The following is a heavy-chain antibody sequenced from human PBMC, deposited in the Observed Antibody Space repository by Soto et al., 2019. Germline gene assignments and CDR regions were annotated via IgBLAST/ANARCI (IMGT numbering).Heavy chain of an antibody. CDR2: ISGSGGST. D-gene: IGHD3-9*01. Sequence: EVQLLESGGGLVQPGGSLRLSCAASGFTFSSYAMSWVRQAPGKGLEWVSAISGSGGSTYYADSVKGRFTISRDNSKNTLYLQMNSLRAEDTAVYYCAKSPRITYYDILTRSNYMDVWGKGTTVTVSS. CDR1: GFTFSSYA. V-gene: IGHV3-23*01. J-gene: IGHJ6*03. CDR3: AKSPRITYYDILTRSNYMDV.